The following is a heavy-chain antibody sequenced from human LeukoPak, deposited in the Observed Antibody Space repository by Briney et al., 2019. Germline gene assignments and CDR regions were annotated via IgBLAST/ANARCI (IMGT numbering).Heavy chain of an antibody. V-gene: IGHV3-48*03. Sequence: GGSLRLSCAASGFTFSSYEMNWVRQAPGKGLEWVSYISSSGSTTYYADSVKGRFTISRDNAKNSLYLQMNSLRAEDTAVYYCARGYCGGGSCRAYNWFDPWGQGTLVTVSS. CDR1: GFTFSSYE. CDR3: ARGYCGGGSCRAYNWFDP. J-gene: IGHJ5*02. D-gene: IGHD2-15*01. CDR2: ISSSGSTT.